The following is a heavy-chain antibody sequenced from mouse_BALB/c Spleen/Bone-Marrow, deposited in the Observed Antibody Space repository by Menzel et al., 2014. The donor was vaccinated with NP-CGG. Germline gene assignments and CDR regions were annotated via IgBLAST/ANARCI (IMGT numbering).Heavy chain of an antibody. CDR3: ARSTTVKDYVDY. Sequence: QVQLQQSGAELVRPGTSVKVFCKASGYAFTNYLIEWVKQRPGQGLEWIGVINPGSGGSNNNEKFKGKATLTADKSSSTAYMQLSSLTSDDSAVYFCARSTTVKDYVDYWGQGTTLTVSS. D-gene: IGHD1-1*01. J-gene: IGHJ2*01. V-gene: IGHV1-54*01. CDR2: INPGSGGS. CDR1: GYAFTNYL.